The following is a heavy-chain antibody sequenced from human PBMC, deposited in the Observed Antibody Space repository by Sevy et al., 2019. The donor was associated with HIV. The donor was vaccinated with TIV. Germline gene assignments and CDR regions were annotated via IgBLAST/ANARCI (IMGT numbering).Heavy chain of an antibody. CDR3: ASTRDYYGSGSSFSHWFDP. V-gene: IGHV4-39*01. CDR1: GGSISSRSSY. D-gene: IGHD3-10*01. J-gene: IGHJ5*02. Sequence: SETLSLTCTVSGGSISSRSSYWGWIRQPPGKGLEWIGSIYYSGSTYSNPSLKSRLTMSVDTSKNQFSLKLSSVTAADTAVYYCASTRDYYGSGSSFSHWFDPWGQGILVNVSS. CDR2: IYYSGST.